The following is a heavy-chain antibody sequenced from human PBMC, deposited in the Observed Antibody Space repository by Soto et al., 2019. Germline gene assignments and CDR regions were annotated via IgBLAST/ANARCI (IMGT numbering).Heavy chain of an antibody. CDR3: AKDARYRFIAAAGVDY. Sequence: LRLSCAASGFTFSSYAMSWVRQAPGKGLEWVSAISGSGGSTYYADSVKGRFTISRDNSKNTLYLQMNSLRAEDTAVYYCAKDARYRFIAAAGVDYWGQGTLVTVSS. D-gene: IGHD6-13*01. V-gene: IGHV3-23*01. CDR1: GFTFSSYA. J-gene: IGHJ4*02. CDR2: ISGSGGST.